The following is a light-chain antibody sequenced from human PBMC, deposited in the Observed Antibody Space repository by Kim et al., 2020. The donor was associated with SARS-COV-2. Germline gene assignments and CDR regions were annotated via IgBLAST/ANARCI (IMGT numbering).Light chain of an antibody. V-gene: IGKV3-15*01. Sequence: EIVMTQSPATLSVSPGERATLSCRASQSVRSNLAWYQQQPGQAPRLLIYGASTRATGSPARCSGSGSGTEFTLTISSLQSEDFAVYYCQQYNNWPLYTFGQGTKLEI. J-gene: IGKJ2*01. CDR3: QQYNNWPLYT. CDR1: QSVRSN. CDR2: GAS.